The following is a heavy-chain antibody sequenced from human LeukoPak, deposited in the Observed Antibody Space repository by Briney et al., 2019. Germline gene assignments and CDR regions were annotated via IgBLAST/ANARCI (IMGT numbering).Heavy chain of an antibody. CDR1: GYTFSGNV. CDR2: INGANGGT. J-gene: IGHJ5*02. Sequence: ASVKVSCKASGYTFSGNVMHWVRQAPGQRLEWMGWINGANGGTKYSQRLQGRVTITRDTSANTVYMDLNSLRFEDTAVYYCATERLGDAWFDHWGQGTLVTVSS. V-gene: IGHV1-3*01. D-gene: IGHD3-10*01. CDR3: ATERLGDAWFDH.